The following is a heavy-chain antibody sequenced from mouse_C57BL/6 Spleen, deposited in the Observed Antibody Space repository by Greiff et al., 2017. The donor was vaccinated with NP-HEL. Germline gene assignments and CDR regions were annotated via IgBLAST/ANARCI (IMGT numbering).Heavy chain of an antibody. D-gene: IGHD2-3*01. CDR2: ISNGGGSP. J-gene: IGHJ4*01. Sequence: EVQRVESGGGLVQPGGSLKLSCAASGFTFSDYYMYWVRQTPEKRLEWVAYISNGGGSPYYPDTVKGRFTISRDNAKNTLYLQMGRLKSKDTAMYYCARHEWLIHAMDYWGQGTSVTVSS. V-gene: IGHV5-12*01. CDR1: GFTFSDYY. CDR3: ARHEWLIHAMDY.